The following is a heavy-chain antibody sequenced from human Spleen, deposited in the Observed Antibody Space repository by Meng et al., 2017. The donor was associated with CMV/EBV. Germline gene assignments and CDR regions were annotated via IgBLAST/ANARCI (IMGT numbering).Heavy chain of an antibody. D-gene: IGHD7-27*01. CDR2: IKPDSGGT. V-gene: IGHV1-2*02. Sequence: ASVKVSCKASGYYFSDHYMHWLRQAPGQGLEWMGWIKPDSGGTNYAQKFQGRVTMTRDTSINTGYMELSRLTSDDTAVYYCSRDKNWGPDYWGQGTLVTVSS. J-gene: IGHJ4*02. CDR1: GYYFSDHY. CDR3: SRDKNWGPDY.